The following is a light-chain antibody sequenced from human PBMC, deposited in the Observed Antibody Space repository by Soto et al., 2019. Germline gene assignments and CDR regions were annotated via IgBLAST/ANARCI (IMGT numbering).Light chain of an antibody. V-gene: IGKV3-15*01. J-gene: IGKJ4*01. CDR1: QSVSSN. CDR3: QQYNDWPRAT. Sequence: EVVMTQSPATLSVSPGERATLSCRASQSVSSNLAWYQQKPGQAPRLLIYGASTRATGIPARFSGRGSGTEFTLTISSLQSEDFAVYYCQQYNDWPRATFGGGTKVDIK. CDR2: GAS.